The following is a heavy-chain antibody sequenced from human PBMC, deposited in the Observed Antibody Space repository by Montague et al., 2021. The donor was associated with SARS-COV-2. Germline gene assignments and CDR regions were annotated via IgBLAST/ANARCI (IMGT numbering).Heavy chain of an antibody. D-gene: IGHD6-13*01. Sequence: TLSLTCTVSGGSISSGSYYWNWIRQPAGKGLEWIGRIYTSGSTNYXPSLKSRVTISVDTSKNQFSLKLSSVAAADTAVYYCARVGRGSSWYEVAFDIWGQGTMVTVSS. CDR3: ARVGRGSSWYEVAFDI. CDR2: IYTSGST. J-gene: IGHJ3*02. CDR1: GGSISSGSYY. V-gene: IGHV4-61*02.